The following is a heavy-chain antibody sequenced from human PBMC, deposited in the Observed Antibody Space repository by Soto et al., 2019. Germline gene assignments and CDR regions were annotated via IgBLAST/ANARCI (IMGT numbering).Heavy chain of an antibody. CDR2: INWNGGST. Sequence: GGSLRLSCAASGFTFDDYGMSWVRQAPGKGLEWVSGINWNGGSTGYADSVKGRFTISRDNAKNSLYLQMNSLRAEDTALYHCARDSGFGYCSGGSCLDAFDIWGQGTMVTVSS. CDR1: GFTFDDYG. CDR3: ARDSGFGYCSGGSCLDAFDI. J-gene: IGHJ3*02. V-gene: IGHV3-20*01. D-gene: IGHD2-15*01.